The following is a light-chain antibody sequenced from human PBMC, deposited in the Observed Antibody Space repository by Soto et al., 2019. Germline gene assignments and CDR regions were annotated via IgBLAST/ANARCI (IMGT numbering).Light chain of an antibody. J-gene: IGKJ4*01. CDR3: QLYDNLLLT. V-gene: IGKV1-33*01. Sequence: DIQMNQSPSSLSASVGDRVTITCQASQDISNHLNWYQQKPGKAPKLLIYVASNLDTGVPSRFSGSGSGTEFTFTISSLQPEDVATYYCQLYDNLLLTFAGGTKVEIK. CDR1: QDISNH. CDR2: VAS.